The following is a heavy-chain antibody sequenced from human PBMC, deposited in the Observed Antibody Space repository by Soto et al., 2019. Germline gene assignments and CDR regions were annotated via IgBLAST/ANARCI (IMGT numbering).Heavy chain of an antibody. CDR2: IYYSGST. V-gene: IGHV4-59*08. CDR1: GGSISSYY. CDR3: ARRYGSGLGY. D-gene: IGHD3-10*01. J-gene: IGHJ4*02. Sequence: SETLSLTCTVSGGSISSYYWSWIRQPPGKGLEWIGYIYYSGSTNYNPSLKSRVTISVDTSKNQFSLKLSSVTAADTAVYYCARRYGSGLGYWGQGTLVTVSS.